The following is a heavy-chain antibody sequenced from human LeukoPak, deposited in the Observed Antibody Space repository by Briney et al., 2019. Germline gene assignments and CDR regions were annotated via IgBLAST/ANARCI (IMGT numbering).Heavy chain of an antibody. J-gene: IGHJ4*02. D-gene: IGHD1-26*01. CDR3: ARESSGTYYHFDY. Sequence: GGSLRLSCAASGFTFSSYWMNWARQAPGKGLEWVASINHNGNVNYYVDSVKGRFTISRDNAKNSLYLQMSNLRAEDTAVYFCARESSGTYYHFDYWCQGTLVTVSS. CDR1: GFTFSSYW. V-gene: IGHV3-7*03. CDR2: INHNGNVN.